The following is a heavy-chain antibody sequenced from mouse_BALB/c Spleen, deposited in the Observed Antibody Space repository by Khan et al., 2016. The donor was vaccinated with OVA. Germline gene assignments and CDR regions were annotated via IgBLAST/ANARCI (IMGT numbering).Heavy chain of an antibody. CDR2: ISYSGST. D-gene: IGHD2-3*01. Sequence: EVQLQESGPGLVKPSQSLSLTCTVTGYSITSDYAWNWIRQFPGNKLEWMGYISYSGSTSYNPSLKSRISIPRDTSKNQFFLPLNSVTTEDKATDYCARADDGYYFDYWGQGTTLTVSS. V-gene: IGHV3-2*02. J-gene: IGHJ2*01. CDR1: GYSITSDYA. CDR3: ARADDGYYFDY.